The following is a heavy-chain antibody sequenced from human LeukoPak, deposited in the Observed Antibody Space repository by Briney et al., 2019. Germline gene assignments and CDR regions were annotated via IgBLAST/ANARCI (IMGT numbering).Heavy chain of an antibody. D-gene: IGHD2-2*01. CDR2: ISWNSNSI. CDR3: AKAPSFQLISPYFDY. CDR1: GFTFDDYA. J-gene: IGHJ4*02. Sequence: SLRLSCAASGFTFDDYAMHWVRQAPGKGLEWVSGISWNSNSIDYADSVKGRFTISRDNAKNSLYLQMNSLRAEDTALYYCAKAPSFQLISPYFDYWGQGTILPVSS. V-gene: IGHV3-9*01.